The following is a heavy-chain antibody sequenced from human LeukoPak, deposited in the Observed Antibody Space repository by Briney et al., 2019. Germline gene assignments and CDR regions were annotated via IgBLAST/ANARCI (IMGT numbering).Heavy chain of an antibody. Sequence: GSLRLSCAASGFTFSSYWMSWVRQAPGKGLEWVANIKQDGSEKYYVDSVKGRFTISRDNAKNSLYLQMNSLKTEDTAVYYCTTDNYKGIQDWGRGTLVTVSS. D-gene: IGHD3-10*01. CDR2: IKQDGSEK. CDR3: TTDNYKGIQD. CDR1: GFTFSSYW. J-gene: IGHJ4*02. V-gene: IGHV3-7*03.